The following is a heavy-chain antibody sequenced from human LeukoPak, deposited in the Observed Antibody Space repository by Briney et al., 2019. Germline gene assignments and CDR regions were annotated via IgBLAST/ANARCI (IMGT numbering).Heavy chain of an antibody. J-gene: IGHJ6*03. CDR3: ARGYRYYDILTGYYPYYYYMDV. V-gene: IGHV4-59*01. CDR2: IYYSGST. Sequence: PSETLSLTCTVSGGSISSYYWSWLRQPPGKGLEWIGYIYYSGSTNYNPSLKSRVTISVDTSKNQFSLKLSSVTAADTAVYYCARGYRYYDILTGYYPYYYYMDVWGKGTTVTVSS. CDR1: GGSISSYY. D-gene: IGHD3-9*01.